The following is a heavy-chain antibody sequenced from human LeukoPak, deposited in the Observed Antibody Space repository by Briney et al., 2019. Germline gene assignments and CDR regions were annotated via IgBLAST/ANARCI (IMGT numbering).Heavy chain of an antibody. V-gene: IGHV3-23*01. CDR2: ISGSGGST. Sequence: GGSLTLSCAASGFTFDDYAMSWVRQAPGKGLEWVSAISGSGGSTYYADSVKGRFTISRDNSKNTLYLQMNSLRAEDTAVYYCAKDQQRSLLRDYWGQGTLVTVSS. D-gene: IGHD3-22*01. CDR3: AKDQQRSLLRDY. CDR1: GFTFDDYA. J-gene: IGHJ4*02.